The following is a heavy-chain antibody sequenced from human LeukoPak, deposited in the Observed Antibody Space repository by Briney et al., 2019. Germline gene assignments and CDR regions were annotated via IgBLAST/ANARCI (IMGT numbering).Heavy chain of an antibody. CDR1: GFTFSSYA. V-gene: IGHV3-30-3*01. J-gene: IGHJ3*01. CDR3: ARDIQLST. CDR2: ISYDGSNK. Sequence: PGGSLRLSCAASGFTFSSYAMNWVRQAPGKGLEWVAVISYDGSNKYYADSVRGRFTISRDNSKDTLYLEMNSLRAEDTAIYYCARDIQLSTWGLGTMVTVSS. D-gene: IGHD5-24*01.